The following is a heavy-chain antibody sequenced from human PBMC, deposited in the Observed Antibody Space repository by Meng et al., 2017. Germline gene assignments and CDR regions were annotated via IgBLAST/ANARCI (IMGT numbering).Heavy chain of an antibody. CDR1: GDSVTVGSPY. D-gene: IGHD3-16*01. Sequence: VQLQESGPGLVRPSETLSLTCTVSGDSVTVGSPYWSWIRQPPGKGLEWIGYIDYGGSTSYNPSLRSRVTISVDTSNNQFSLKLSSVTAADTAVFYCARTRGDYYFDYWGQGTLVTVSS. V-gene: IGHV4-61*01. CDR2: IDYGGST. CDR3: ARTRGDYYFDY. J-gene: IGHJ4*02.